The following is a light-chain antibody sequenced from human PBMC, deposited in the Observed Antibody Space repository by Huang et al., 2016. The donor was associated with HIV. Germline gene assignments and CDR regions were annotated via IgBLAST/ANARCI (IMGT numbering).Light chain of an antibody. Sequence: EIVLTQSPATLSVSPGERATLACRASQSISSYLAWYQQKPGQAPMLLIYCASTRAIGIPARFSGSGSGTEFTLTISSLQSEDFAVYYCQQYNNWPPEVTFGPGTKVDIK. J-gene: IGKJ3*01. CDR2: CAS. V-gene: IGKV3-15*01. CDR3: QQYNNWPPEVT. CDR1: QSISSY.